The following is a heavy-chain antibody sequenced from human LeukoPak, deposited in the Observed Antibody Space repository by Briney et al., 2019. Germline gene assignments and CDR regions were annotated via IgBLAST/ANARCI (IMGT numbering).Heavy chain of an antibody. D-gene: IGHD3-3*01. J-gene: IGHJ4*02. CDR2: IRSRTYGGAR. CDR3: TRATRVSIFGVQYYFDY. Sequence: GGSLRLSCSTSGFTFGDYAMTWVRQAPGKGLEWITFIRSRTYGGARYYAASVKGRFTSSRDDSKSVAYLQMDSLKTEDAAVYYCTRATRVSIFGVQYYFDYWGQGTLVTVSS. CDR1: GFTFGDYA. V-gene: IGHV3-49*04.